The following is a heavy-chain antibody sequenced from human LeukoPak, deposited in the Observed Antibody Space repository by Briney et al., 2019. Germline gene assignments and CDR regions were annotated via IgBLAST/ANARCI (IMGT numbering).Heavy chain of an antibody. D-gene: IGHD6-13*01. CDR3: ASSPGYSSSWLGFDY. CDR1: GGSISSSSYY. V-gene: IGHV4-39*01. CDR2: IYYSGST. Sequence: SETLSLTCTVSGGSISSSSYYWGWIRQPPGKGLEWIGTIYYSGSTYYNPSLKSRVTISVDTSKNQFSLKLSPVTAADTAVYYCASSPGYSSSWLGFDYWGQGTLVTVSS. J-gene: IGHJ4*02.